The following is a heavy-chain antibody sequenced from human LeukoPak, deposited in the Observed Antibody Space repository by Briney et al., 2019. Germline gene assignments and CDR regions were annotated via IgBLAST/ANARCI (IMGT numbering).Heavy chain of an antibody. Sequence: ASVKVSCKASGYTFTGYYMHWVRQAPGQGLEWMGWINPTSGGTSYAQKFQGRVTMTRDTSISTAYMELTRLRSDDTAVYYCARDGQGYYYDSSGTSAYYYYYYMDVWGKGTTVTVSS. CDR1: GYTFTGYY. CDR2: INPTSGGT. CDR3: ARDGQGYYYDSSGTSAYYYYYYMDV. V-gene: IGHV1-2*02. J-gene: IGHJ6*03. D-gene: IGHD3-22*01.